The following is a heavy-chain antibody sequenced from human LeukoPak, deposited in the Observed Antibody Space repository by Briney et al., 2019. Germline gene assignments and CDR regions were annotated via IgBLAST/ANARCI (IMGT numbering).Heavy chain of an antibody. V-gene: IGHV1-18*01. CDR2: ISAYNGNT. Sequence: ASVKVSCKASGYTFTSYGISWVRQAPGQGLEWMGWISAYNGNTNYAQKLQGRVTMTTDTPTSTAYMELRSLRSDDTAVYYCAGEGPLYDSSGYYYVDAFDIWGQGTMVTVSS. J-gene: IGHJ3*02. D-gene: IGHD3-22*01. CDR1: GYTFTSYG. CDR3: AGEGPLYDSSGYYYVDAFDI.